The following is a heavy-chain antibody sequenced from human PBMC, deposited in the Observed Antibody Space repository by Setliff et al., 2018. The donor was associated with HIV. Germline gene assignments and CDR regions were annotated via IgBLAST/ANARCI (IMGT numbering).Heavy chain of an antibody. J-gene: IGHJ4*02. CDR3: ARGLRWIQVSPDYFDF. Sequence: GGPLRLSCAASGFTFSSYTMSWVRQAPGKGLEWVSSISTSGSNIYYADSLKGRFTISRDNAKNSLYLQMNSLRAEDTAVYYCARGLRWIQVSPDYFDFWGQGTLVTVSS. CDR1: GFTFSSYT. CDR2: ISTSGSNI. V-gene: IGHV3-21*01. D-gene: IGHD5-18*01.